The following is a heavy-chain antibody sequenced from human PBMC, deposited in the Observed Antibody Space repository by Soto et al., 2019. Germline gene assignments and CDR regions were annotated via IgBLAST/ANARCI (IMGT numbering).Heavy chain of an antibody. Sequence: SEILSLTCAVYGGSFSGYYWSWIRQPPGKGLEWIGEINHSGSTNYNPSLKSRVTISVDTSKNQFSLKLSSVPAAATAEYYFARGHRVRYFSSTSRPLSSWGQGAQVPVSS. CDR1: GGSFSGYY. D-gene: IGHD2-2*01. CDR2: INHSGST. J-gene: IGHJ4*02. V-gene: IGHV4-34*01. CDR3: ARGHRVRYFSSTSRPLSS.